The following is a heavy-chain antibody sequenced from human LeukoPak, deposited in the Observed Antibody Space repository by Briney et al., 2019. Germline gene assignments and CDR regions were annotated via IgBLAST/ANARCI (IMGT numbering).Heavy chain of an antibody. CDR1: GFTFSSYA. D-gene: IGHD1/OR15-1a*01. V-gene: IGHV3-30-3*01. CDR3: ARGTMAEYYFDY. J-gene: IGHJ4*02. CDR2: ISYDGGNK. Sequence: GGSLRLSCAASGFTFSSYAMHWVRQAPGKGLEWVAVISYDGGNKYYADSVKGRFTISRDNSKNTLYLQMNSLRAEDTAVYYCARGTMAEYYFDYWGQGTLVTVSS.